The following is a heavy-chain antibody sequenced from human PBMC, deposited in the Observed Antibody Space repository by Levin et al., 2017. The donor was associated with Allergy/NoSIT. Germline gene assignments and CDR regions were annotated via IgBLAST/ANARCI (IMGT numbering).Heavy chain of an antibody. Sequence: GGSLRLSCAASGFSFRGSAMHWVRQASGKGLEWVGHIRTKTDSYATAYTASVKGRFTISRDDSKNTAYLQMNSLKTEDTAIYYCTSPTLVRTNGVWGFEDYDYGMDVWGQGTTVTVSS. J-gene: IGHJ6*02. CDR2: IRTKTDSYAT. V-gene: IGHV3-73*01. D-gene: IGHD2-8*01. CDR3: TSPTLVRTNGVWGFEDYDYGMDV. CDR1: GFSFRGSA.